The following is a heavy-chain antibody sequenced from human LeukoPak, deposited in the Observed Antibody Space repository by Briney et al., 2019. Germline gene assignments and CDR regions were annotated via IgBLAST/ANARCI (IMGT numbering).Heavy chain of an antibody. CDR3: ARLVDYGSGSH. CDR1: GDSISSDHW. CDR2: IYYTGST. J-gene: IGHJ4*02. V-gene: IGHV4-38-2*01. D-gene: IGHD3-10*01. Sequence: SETLSLTCDVSGDSISSDHWWGWIRQPPGKGLEWIGSIYYTGSTYYNPSLKSRVTISVDTSKNQFSLKLRSVTAADTAVYYCARLVDYGSGSHWGQGTLVIVSS.